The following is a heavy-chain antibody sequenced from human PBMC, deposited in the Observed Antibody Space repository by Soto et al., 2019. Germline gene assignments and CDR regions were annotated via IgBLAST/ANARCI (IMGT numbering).Heavy chain of an antibody. D-gene: IGHD6-13*01. CDR3: AREGRVSAADAFDI. J-gene: IGHJ3*02. V-gene: IGHV4-59*01. Sequence: QVQLQESGPGLVKPSETLSLTCTVSGGSISSYYWSWIRQPPGKGLEWIGYIYYSGSTNYNPSLKSRVTISVDTSKNQFSLKLSSVTAADTAVYYCAREGRVSAADAFDIWGQGTMVTVSS. CDR2: IYYSGST. CDR1: GGSISSYY.